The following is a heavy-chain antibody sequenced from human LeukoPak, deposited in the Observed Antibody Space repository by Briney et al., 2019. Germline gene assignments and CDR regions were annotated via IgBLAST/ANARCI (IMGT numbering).Heavy chain of an antibody. D-gene: IGHD3-3*01. J-gene: IGHJ4*02. CDR2: ISTISSHI. Sequence: KPRRSLRLSCAASRFTFTSYSINWVRPPPRNWLGWVSSISTISSHIYYADSVKARFTISRDNAKNSLYLQINSLRAEDTAVYYCARAYYDFWSGYYMGDYYFDYWGQGTLVTVSS. CDR1: RFTFTSYS. CDR3: ARAYYDFWSGYYMGDYYFDY. V-gene: IGHV3-21*01.